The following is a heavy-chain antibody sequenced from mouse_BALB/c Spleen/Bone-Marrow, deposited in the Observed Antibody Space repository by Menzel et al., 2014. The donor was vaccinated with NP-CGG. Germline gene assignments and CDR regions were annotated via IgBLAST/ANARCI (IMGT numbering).Heavy chain of an antibody. CDR2: FYPGSFHM. Sequence: QVQLQQSGAGLVKPGASVKLSCKASGYTFTDYIMHWVKQRSGQGLEWIGWFYPGSFHMKYNEEFKDRATLTADKSSSTVYMELNRLSSEDSAVYFCARHEERWIYSDYLYAMDYWGQGTSVTVSS. D-gene: IGHD2-4*01. V-gene: IGHV1-62-2*01. CDR1: GYTFTDYI. J-gene: IGHJ4*01. CDR3: ARHEERWIYSDYLYAMDY.